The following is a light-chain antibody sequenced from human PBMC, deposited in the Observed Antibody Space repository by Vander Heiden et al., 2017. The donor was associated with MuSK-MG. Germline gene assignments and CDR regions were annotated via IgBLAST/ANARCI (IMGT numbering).Light chain of an antibody. V-gene: IGKV1-5*01. CDR1: QSISSW. Sequence: DIQMTQSPSTLSASVGDRVTITCRASQSISSWLAWYQQKPGKAPKLLIYDASSLESGVPSRFSGSGSGTEFTLTISSLQPDDFATYYCQHENSYSRTFGHGTKVDIK. CDR2: DAS. CDR3: QHENSYSRT. J-gene: IGKJ3*01.